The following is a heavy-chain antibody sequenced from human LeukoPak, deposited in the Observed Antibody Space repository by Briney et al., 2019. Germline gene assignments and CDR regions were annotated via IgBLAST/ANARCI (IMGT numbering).Heavy chain of an antibody. Sequence: ASVKVSCKASGYTFTSYYMHWVRQAPGQGLEWMGIINPSGGSTSYAQKFRGRVTMTRDTSTSTVYTELSSLRSEDTAVYYCARAPSIEMGKQPTHGGAFDIWGQGTMVTVSS. CDR2: INPSGGST. CDR3: ARAPSIEMGKQPTHGGAFDI. V-gene: IGHV1-46*01. J-gene: IGHJ3*02. CDR1: GYTFTSYY. D-gene: IGHD5-24*01.